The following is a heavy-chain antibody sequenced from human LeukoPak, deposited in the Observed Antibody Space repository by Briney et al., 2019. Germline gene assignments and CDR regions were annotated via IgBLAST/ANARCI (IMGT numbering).Heavy chain of an antibody. J-gene: IGHJ3*02. CDR1: GGSISSSNW. CDR3: ARVGRYCSSTSCYTPLGRKKNAFDI. V-gene: IGHV4-4*02. D-gene: IGHD2-2*02. CDR2: IYHSGST. Sequence: SGTLSLTCAVSGGSISSSNWWSWVRRPPGKGREWIGEIYHSGSTNYNPSLKSRVTISVAKSKNQFSLKLSSVTAADTAVYYCARVGRYCSSTSCYTPLGRKKNAFDIWGQGTMVTVSS.